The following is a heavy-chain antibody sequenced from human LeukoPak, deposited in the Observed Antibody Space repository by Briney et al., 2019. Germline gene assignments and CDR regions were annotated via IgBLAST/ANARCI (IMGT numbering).Heavy chain of an antibody. CDR2: IYYSGST. Sequence: PSETLSLTCTVSGGSISSSGYYWGWIRQPPGKGLEWIGSIYYSGSTYYNPSLKSRVTISVDTSKNQFSLKLSSVTAADTAVYYCARISGYSSSWYGYYYYYMDVWGKGTTVTISS. CDR3: ARISGYSSSWYGYYYYYMDV. CDR1: GGSISSSGYY. D-gene: IGHD6-13*01. J-gene: IGHJ6*03. V-gene: IGHV4-39*01.